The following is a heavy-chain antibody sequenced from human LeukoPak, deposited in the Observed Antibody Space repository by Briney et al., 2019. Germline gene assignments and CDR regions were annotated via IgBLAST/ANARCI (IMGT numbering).Heavy chain of an antibody. J-gene: IGHJ3*02. CDR1: GTSISSGSHY. Sequence: PSETLSLTCTVSGTSISSGSHYWGWIRQPPGKGLEWIGSMYYSGSTYYNPSLKSRVTISVDTSKNQFHLRLRSVTAADTAVYYCARSIYCSGGSCYKGGAFDIWGQGTMVTVSS. CDR3: ARSIYCSGGSCYKGGAFDI. V-gene: IGHV4-39*01. CDR2: MYYSGST. D-gene: IGHD2-15*01.